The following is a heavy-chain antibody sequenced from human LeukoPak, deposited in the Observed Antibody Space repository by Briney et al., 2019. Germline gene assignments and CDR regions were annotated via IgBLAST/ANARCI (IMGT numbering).Heavy chain of an antibody. V-gene: IGHV3-23*01. CDR1: GFTFSSYA. J-gene: IGHJ4*02. Sequence: PGGSLRLSCAASGFTFSSYAMSWVRQAPGKGLEWVSAISGSGGSTYYADSVKGRFTISRDNSKNTLYLQMNSLRAEDTAVYYCAKDDYYDILTGYSPFGYWGQGTLVTVSS. CDR2: ISGSGGST. CDR3: AKDDYYDILTGYSPFGY. D-gene: IGHD3-9*01.